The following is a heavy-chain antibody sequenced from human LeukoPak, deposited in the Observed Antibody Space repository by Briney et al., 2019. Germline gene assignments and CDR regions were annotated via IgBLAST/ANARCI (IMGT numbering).Heavy chain of an antibody. CDR3: ARVPQAGGSRDGYNPPFDY. Sequence: GGSLRLSCAASGFSFRGYTMHWVRQAPGKGLEWVAFIRYDGSNKYYADSVKGRFTISRDNSKNTLYLQMNSLRAEDTAVYYCARVPQAGGSRDGYNPPFDYWGQGTLVTVSS. CDR1: GFSFRGYT. D-gene: IGHD5-24*01. J-gene: IGHJ4*02. CDR2: IRYDGSNK. V-gene: IGHV3-30*02.